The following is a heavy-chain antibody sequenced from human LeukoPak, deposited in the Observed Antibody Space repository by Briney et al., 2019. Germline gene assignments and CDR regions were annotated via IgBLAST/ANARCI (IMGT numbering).Heavy chain of an antibody. Sequence: GGSLRLSCAASGFTFSSYGMTWVRQAPGKGLEWVSVIYSGGSTYYADSVKGRFTISRDNSKNTLYLQMNSLRAEDTAVYYCARVWDTAMDYWGQGTLVTVSS. J-gene: IGHJ4*02. V-gene: IGHV3-53*01. CDR2: IYSGGST. CDR3: ARVWDTAMDY. D-gene: IGHD5-18*01. CDR1: GFTFSSYG.